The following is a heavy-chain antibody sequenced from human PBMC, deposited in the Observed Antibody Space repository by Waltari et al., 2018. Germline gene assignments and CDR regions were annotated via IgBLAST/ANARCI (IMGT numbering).Heavy chain of an antibody. V-gene: IGHV3-74*01. D-gene: IGHD2-8*01. CDR2: TNKDGSGT. CDR1: GLPFCHYW. J-gene: IGHJ4*02. Sequence: EVQLVESGGGLVSPGGSLSLSCSASGLPFCHYWMDWVRQVPGKGLVWVARTNKDGSGTSYADSVEGRLTISRDNAKNTLHLQMTGLTAEDTAVYYCVREKDLNGGCVFDYWGRGTLVTVSS. CDR3: VREKDLNGGCVFDY.